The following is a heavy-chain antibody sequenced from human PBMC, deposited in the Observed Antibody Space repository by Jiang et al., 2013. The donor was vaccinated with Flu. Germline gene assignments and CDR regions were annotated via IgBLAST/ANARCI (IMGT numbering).Heavy chain of an antibody. J-gene: IGHJ4*02. V-gene: IGHV4-34*01. CDR1: GGSFSGYY. Sequence: LLKPSETLSLTCAVYGGSFSGYYWSWIRQPPGKGLEWIGEINHSGSTNYNPSLKSRVTISVDTSKNQFSLKLSSVTAADTAVYYCAKDLFVGGSGYSGYWGQGTLVTVSS. CDR2: INHSGST. CDR3: AKDLFVGGSGYSGY. D-gene: IGHD3-22*01.